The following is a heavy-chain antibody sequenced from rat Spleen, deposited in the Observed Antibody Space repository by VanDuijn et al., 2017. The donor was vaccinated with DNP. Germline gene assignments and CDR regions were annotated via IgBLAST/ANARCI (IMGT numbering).Heavy chain of an antibody. CDR1: GFTFSDYY. D-gene: IGHD2-5*01. J-gene: IGHJ1*01. CDR2: IRYDGVTS. V-gene: IGHV5-20*01. CDR3: ARGSTSIYWYFDF. Sequence: EVQLVESGGGLVQPGRSLKLSCAASGFTFSDYYMAWVRQAPTKGLEWVAYIRYDGVTSYYGDSVKGRFAISRDNAKSSLYLQMNSLKSEDTATYYCARGSTSIYWYFDFWGPGTMVTVSS.